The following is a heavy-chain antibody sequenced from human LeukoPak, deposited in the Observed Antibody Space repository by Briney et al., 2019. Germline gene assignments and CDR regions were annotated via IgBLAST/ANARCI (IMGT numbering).Heavy chain of an antibody. V-gene: IGHV4-4*02. CDR1: GGSISSSYW. Sequence: SETLSLTCVVSGGSISSSYWWSWVRQSPEKGLEWIGEIYHSGSTNYNPSLKSRVTISVDTSKNQFSLKLSSVTAADTAVYYCARASDGYNMLLAEYFQHWGQGTLVTVSS. CDR3: ARASDGYNMLLAEYFQH. J-gene: IGHJ1*01. D-gene: IGHD5-24*01. CDR2: IYHSGST.